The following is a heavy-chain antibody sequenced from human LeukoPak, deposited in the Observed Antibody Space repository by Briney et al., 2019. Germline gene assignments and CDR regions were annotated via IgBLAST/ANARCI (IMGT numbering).Heavy chain of an antibody. CDR1: GFSFRTHW. V-gene: IGHV3-66*01. Sequence: GGSLRLSCAASGFSFRTHWMSWVRQAPGKGLEWVSFIYSGGGTSYADSVKGRFTISRDNFKNTLYLQMNSLRAEDTALYYCAKGGGYSYGYYYWGQGTLVTVSS. D-gene: IGHD5-18*01. CDR3: AKGGGYSYGYYY. CDR2: IYSGGGT. J-gene: IGHJ4*02.